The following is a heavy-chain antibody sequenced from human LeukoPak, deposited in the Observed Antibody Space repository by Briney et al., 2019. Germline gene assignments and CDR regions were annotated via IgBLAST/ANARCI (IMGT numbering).Heavy chain of an antibody. D-gene: IGHD4-17*01. CDR3: ARDWTVTGDY. Sequence: GASVKVSCKASGYTFTSYDINWVRQATGQGLEWMGWMNPNSGNTGYAQEFQGRVTMTRNTSISTAYMELSSLRSEDTAVYYCARDWTVTGDYWGQGTLVTVSS. V-gene: IGHV1-8*01. J-gene: IGHJ4*02. CDR2: MNPNSGNT. CDR1: GYTFTSYD.